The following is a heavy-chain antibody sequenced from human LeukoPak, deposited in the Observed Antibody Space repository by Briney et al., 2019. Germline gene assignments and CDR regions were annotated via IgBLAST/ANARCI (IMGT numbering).Heavy chain of an antibody. V-gene: IGHV3-11*06. J-gene: IGHJ6*03. Sequence: SVKGQFTISRDNAKNSLYLQMNSLGAEGTAVYYCAREVAYSSSWYYYYYMDVWGKGTTVTVSS. D-gene: IGHD6-13*01. CDR3: AREVAYSSSWYYYYYMDV.